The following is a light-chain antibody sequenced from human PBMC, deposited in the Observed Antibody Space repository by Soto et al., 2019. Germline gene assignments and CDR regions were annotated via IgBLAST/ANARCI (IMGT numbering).Light chain of an antibody. CDR3: QKYISSPYT. Sequence: DIQMTQSPSALSASVGDRVTITCRASQSLSRWLAWYQQKPGKAPKLLIYDVSSLQSGVPSRFSGSESGTEFTLTISSLQPDDSATYYCQKYISSPYTFGQGTKVEIK. V-gene: IGKV1-5*01. CDR1: QSLSRW. CDR2: DVS. J-gene: IGKJ2*01.